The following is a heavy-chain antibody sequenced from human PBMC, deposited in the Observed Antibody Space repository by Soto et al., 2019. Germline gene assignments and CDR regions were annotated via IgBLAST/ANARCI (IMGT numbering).Heavy chain of an antibody. CDR3: ARGLGGPRPPYYGDYDY. D-gene: IGHD4-17*01. CDR1: GFTFSDYY. V-gene: IGHV3-11*01. CDR2: ISGSGNAI. J-gene: IGHJ4*02. Sequence: QVHLVESGGGLVKPGGSLRLSCAASGFTFSDYYMSWIRQAPGKGLEWVSFISGSGNAIYYADSVKGRFTISRDHAKNSVYLQMNSLGADDTAVYFCARGLGGPRPPYYGDYDYWGQGTLVTVSS.